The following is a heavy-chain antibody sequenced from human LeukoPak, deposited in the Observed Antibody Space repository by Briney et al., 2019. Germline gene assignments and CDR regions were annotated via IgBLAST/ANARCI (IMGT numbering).Heavy chain of an antibody. CDR3: ARDRRGYSGYDSAGMDV. CDR1: GFTFSSYA. J-gene: IGHJ6*04. Sequence: PGGSLRLSCAASGFTFSSYAMHWVRQAPGKGLEGVAVISYDGSNKYYADSVKGRFTISRDNSKNTLYLQMNSLKAEDTAVYYCARDRRGYSGYDSAGMDVWGKGTTVTVSS. CDR2: ISYDGSNK. D-gene: IGHD5-12*01. V-gene: IGHV3-30*04.